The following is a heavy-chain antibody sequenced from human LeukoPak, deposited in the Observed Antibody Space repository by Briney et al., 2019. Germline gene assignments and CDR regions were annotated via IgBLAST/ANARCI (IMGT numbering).Heavy chain of an antibody. V-gene: IGHV4-30-4*01. CDR3: ARGIPLYCSSTSCQGAFDI. D-gene: IGHD2-2*01. Sequence: PSETLSLTCTVSGGSISSGDYYWSWIRQPPGKGLEWIGYIYYSGSTYYNPSLKSRVTISVDRSKNQFSLKLSSVTAADTAVYYCARGIPLYCSSTSCQGAFDIWGQGTMVTVSS. CDR2: IYYSGST. J-gene: IGHJ3*02. CDR1: GGSISSGDYY.